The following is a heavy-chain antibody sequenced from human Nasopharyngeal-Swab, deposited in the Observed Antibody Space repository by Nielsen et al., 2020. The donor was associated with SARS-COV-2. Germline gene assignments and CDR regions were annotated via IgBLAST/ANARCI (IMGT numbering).Heavy chain of an antibody. V-gene: IGHV1-69*13. CDR1: GGTFSSYA. J-gene: IGHJ6*03. Sequence: SVKVSCKASGGTFSSYAISWVRQAPGQGLEWMGGIIPIFGTANYAQKFQGRVTITADESTSTAYMELSSLRSEDTAVYYCARDLSSGWYPVYYYYYYMDVWGKGTTVTVSS. CDR2: IIPIFGTA. D-gene: IGHD6-19*01. CDR3: ARDLSSGWYPVYYYYYYMDV.